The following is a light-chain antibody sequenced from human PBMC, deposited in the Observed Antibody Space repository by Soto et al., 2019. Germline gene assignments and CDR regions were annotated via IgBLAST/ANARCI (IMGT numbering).Light chain of an antibody. CDR2: DVN. CDR3: SAYTSSSTYV. Sequence: QSALTQPASVSGSPGQSITISCTGTSSDVGYYNYVSWYQQHPGKAPKLMIYDVNHRPSGVSNRFSGSKSGTTASLTISGLQGEDEADYYCSAYTSSSTYVFGSGTKVTVL. V-gene: IGLV2-14*01. CDR1: SSDVGYYNY. J-gene: IGLJ1*01.